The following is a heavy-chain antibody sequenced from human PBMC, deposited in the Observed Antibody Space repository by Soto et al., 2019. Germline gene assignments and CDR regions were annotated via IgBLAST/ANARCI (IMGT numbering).Heavy chain of an antibody. V-gene: IGHV4-34*01. D-gene: IGHD3-22*01. CDR2: INHSGRV. CDR3: ARGNHYYDSSGYYYVGLMNWFDP. CDR1: GGSFSGHS. Sequence: PSETLSLTCAVYGGSFSGHSWTWIRQSPGKGLEWIGDINHSGRVNYSPSLKSRVTISLDTSKNQFSLKLSSVTAADTAVHYCARGNHYYDSSGYYYVGLMNWFDPWGQGTLVTVSS. J-gene: IGHJ5*02.